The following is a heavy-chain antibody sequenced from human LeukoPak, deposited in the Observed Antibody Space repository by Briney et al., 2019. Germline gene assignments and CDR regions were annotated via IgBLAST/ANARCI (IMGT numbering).Heavy chain of an antibody. J-gene: IGHJ6*03. Sequence: PSETLSLTCTVSGGSISSSSYYWGWIRQPPGKGLEWIGRIYYSGSTYYNPSLKSRVTISVDTSKNQFSLKLSSVTAADTAVYYCARVVGADDYYYYYMDVWGKGTTVTVSS. D-gene: IGHD1-26*01. CDR1: GGSISSSSYY. CDR2: IYYSGST. V-gene: IGHV4-39*01. CDR3: ARVVGADDYYYYYMDV.